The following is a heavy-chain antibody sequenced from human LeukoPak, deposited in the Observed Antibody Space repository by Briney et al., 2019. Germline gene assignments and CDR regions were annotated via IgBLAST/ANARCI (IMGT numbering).Heavy chain of an antibody. D-gene: IGHD6-13*01. J-gene: IGHJ4*02. CDR2: IYSGGST. Sequence: GGSLRLSCADSGFTVSSNYMSWVRQAPGKGLEWVSVIYSGGSTYYADSVKGRFTISRDNSKNTLYLQMNSLRAEDTAVYYCAREQAAAGNYWGQGTLVTVSS. V-gene: IGHV3-66*01. CDR3: AREQAAAGNY. CDR1: GFTVSSNY.